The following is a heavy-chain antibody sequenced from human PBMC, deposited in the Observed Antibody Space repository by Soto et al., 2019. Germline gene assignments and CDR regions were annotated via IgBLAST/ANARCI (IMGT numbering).Heavy chain of an antibody. CDR3: ARRSAVAGTKNFDY. D-gene: IGHD6-19*01. V-gene: IGHV3-21*01. J-gene: IGHJ4*02. Sequence: GGSLRLSCAASGFTFSSYSMNWVRQAPGKGLEWVSSISSSSSYIYYADSVKGRFTISRDNAKNSLYLQMNSLRAEDTAVYYCARRSAVAGTKNFDYWGQGTLVTVSS. CDR1: GFTFSSYS. CDR2: ISSSSSYI.